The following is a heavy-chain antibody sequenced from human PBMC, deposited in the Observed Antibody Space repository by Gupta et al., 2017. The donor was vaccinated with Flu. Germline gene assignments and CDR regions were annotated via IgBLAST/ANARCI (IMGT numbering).Heavy chain of an antibody. Sequence: QVQLVQSGAEVKKPGASVKVSCKASGYTFTGYYMHWVRQAPGQGLEWMGRINPNSGGTNYAQKFQGRVTMTRDTSISTAYMELSRLRSDDTAVYYCARYRSSSSSGYYMDVWGKGTTVTVSS. V-gene: IGHV1-2*06. J-gene: IGHJ6*03. D-gene: IGHD6-6*01. CDR3: ARYRSSSSSGYYMDV. CDR1: GYTFTGYY. CDR2: INPNSGGT.